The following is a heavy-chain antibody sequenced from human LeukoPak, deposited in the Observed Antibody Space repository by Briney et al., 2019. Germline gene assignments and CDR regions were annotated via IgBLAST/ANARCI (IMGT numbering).Heavy chain of an antibody. CDR1: GGSISSGDYY. J-gene: IGHJ5*02. Sequence: SETLSLTCTVSGGSISSGDYYWSWIRQPPGKGLEWIGYIYYSGSTYCNPSLKSRATISVDTSKNQFSLKLSSVTAADTAVYYCARAWPVFGVAPRFDPWGQGTLVTVSS. CDR3: ARAWPVFGVAPRFDP. D-gene: IGHD3-3*01. CDR2: IYYSGST. V-gene: IGHV4-30-4*08.